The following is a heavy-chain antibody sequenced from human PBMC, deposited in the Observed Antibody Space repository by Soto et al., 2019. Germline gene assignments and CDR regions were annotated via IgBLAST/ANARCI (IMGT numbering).Heavy chain of an antibody. CDR1: GFTFSDYY. V-gene: IGHV3-11*05. CDR3: ARDQRVRRSLDY. D-gene: IGHD6-25*01. CDR2: ISSSSSYT. Sequence: PGGSLRLSCAASGFTFSDYYMSWIRQAPGKGLEWVSYISSSSSYTNYADSVKGRFTISRDNAKNSLYLQMNNLRAEDRAVYYCARDQRVRRSLDYWGQGTLVTVSS. J-gene: IGHJ4*02.